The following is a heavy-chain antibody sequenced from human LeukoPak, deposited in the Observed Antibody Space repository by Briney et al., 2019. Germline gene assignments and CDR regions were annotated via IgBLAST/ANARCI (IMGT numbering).Heavy chain of an antibody. J-gene: IGHJ4*02. CDR3: ARGRYSGYDSFAGVY. D-gene: IGHD5-12*01. V-gene: IGHV1-3*01. CDR2: INAGNGDT. CDR1: GYNFNTYT. Sequence: GASVKVSSKASGYNFNTYTIHWERQAPGQGLEWMGWINAGNGDTKYSQSFQGTVTFTRDTSATTAYMELSSLRSEDTAVCFCARGRYSGYDSFAGVYWGQRTLVTLSS.